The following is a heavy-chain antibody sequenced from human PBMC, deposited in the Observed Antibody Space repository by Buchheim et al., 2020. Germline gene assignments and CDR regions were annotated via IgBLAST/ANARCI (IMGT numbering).Heavy chain of an antibody. CDR2: INPSGGST. CDR3: AGTYYDILTDINWDSWFDP. Sequence: QVQLVQSGAEVKKPGASVKVSCKASGYTFTSYYMHWVRQAPGQGLEWMGIINPSGGSTSYAQKFQGRVTMTRDTSTSTVYMELSSLRSEDTAVYYCAGTYYDILTDINWDSWFDPWGQGTL. V-gene: IGHV1-46*01. D-gene: IGHD3-9*01. J-gene: IGHJ5*02. CDR1: GYTFTSYY.